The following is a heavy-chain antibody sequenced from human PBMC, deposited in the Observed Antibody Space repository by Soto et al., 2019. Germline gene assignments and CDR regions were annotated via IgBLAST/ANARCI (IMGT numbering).Heavy chain of an antibody. D-gene: IGHD3-10*01. V-gene: IGHV1-3*01. Sequence: QVQLVQSGAEVKKPGASVKVSCKASGYTFTSYAMHSVRQAPGQRLEWMGWINAGNGNTKYSQKFQGRVTITRDTSASTAYMELSSLRSEDTAVYYCARMGLWFGEQPDDYWGQGTLVTVSS. CDR3: ARMGLWFGEQPDDY. J-gene: IGHJ4*02. CDR2: INAGNGNT. CDR1: GYTFTSYA.